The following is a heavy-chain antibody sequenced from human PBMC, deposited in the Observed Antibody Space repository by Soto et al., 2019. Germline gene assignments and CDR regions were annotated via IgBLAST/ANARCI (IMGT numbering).Heavy chain of an antibody. J-gene: IGHJ4*02. CDR2: IGASGGST. V-gene: IGHV3-23*01. CDR3: AKDLGFSAPTAFDY. Sequence: SLRLSCASSGFSFSSYAMSWFRQAPGKGLEWVSGIGASGGSTYYTDSVKGRFTIARDSSKNTVYLQMNILRAEDTAVYFCAKDLGFSAPTAFDYWGLGTQVTV. CDR1: GFSFSSYA. D-gene: IGHD3-10*01.